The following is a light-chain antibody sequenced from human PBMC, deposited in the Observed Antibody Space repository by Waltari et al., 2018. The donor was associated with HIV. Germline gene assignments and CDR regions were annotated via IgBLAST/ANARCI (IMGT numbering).Light chain of an antibody. CDR3: ATWDDSLNGVI. CDR2: SNH. J-gene: IGLJ2*01. CDR1: SSNIGSNT. Sequence: QSVLTQPPSASGTPGQRVTISCPGSSSNIGSNTVNWYQELPGTAPKLLIYSNHQRPSGVPDRFSGSKAGTSASLAISGLQSEDEADYFCATWDDSLNGVIFGGGTKLTVL. V-gene: IGLV1-44*01.